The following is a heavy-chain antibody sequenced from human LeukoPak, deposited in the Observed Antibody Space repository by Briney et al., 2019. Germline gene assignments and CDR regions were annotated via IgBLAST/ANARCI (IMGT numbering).Heavy chain of an antibody. Sequence: ASVKVSCKVSGYTLTELSMHWVRQAPGQGLEWMGRIIPILGIANYAQKFQGRVTITADKSTSTAYMELSSLRSEDTAVYYCVRDKDLGIVVVTAIAEGGLDYWGQGTLVTVSS. V-gene: IGHV1-69*04. CDR2: IIPILGIA. J-gene: IGHJ4*02. CDR3: VRDKDLGIVVVTAIAEGGLDY. CDR1: GYTLTELS. D-gene: IGHD2-21*02.